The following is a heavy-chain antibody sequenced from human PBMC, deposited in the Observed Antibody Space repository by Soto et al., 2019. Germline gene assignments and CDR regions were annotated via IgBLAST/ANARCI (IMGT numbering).Heavy chain of an antibody. CDR1: GGSFSGYY. J-gene: IGHJ4*02. V-gene: IGHV4-34*01. Sequence: NPSETLSLTCAVYGGSFSGYYWSWIRQPPGKGLEWIGEINHSGSTNYNPSLKSRVTISVDTSKNQFSLKLSSVTAADTAVYYCAFPSDDSSGYFNYWGQGTLVTVSS. CDR3: AFPSDDSSGYFNY. CDR2: INHSGST. D-gene: IGHD3-22*01.